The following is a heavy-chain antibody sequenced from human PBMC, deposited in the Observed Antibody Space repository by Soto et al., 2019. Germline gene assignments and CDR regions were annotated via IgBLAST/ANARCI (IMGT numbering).Heavy chain of an antibody. Sequence: GGSLRLSCAASGFSFSNYDMSWVRQAPGKGLEWVSFISTTSSHIYYADSLRGRFTLSRDNAKKSLYLQMSSLRAEDTAVYYCTVHDAPVFDLWGQGTMVTVS. CDR2: ISTTSSHI. J-gene: IGHJ3*01. CDR3: TVHDAPVFDL. V-gene: IGHV3-21*01. CDR1: GFSFSNYD.